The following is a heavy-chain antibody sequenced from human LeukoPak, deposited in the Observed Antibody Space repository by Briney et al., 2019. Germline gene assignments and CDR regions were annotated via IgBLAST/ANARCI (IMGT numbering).Heavy chain of an antibody. J-gene: IGHJ4*02. V-gene: IGHV3-30*02. Sequence: PGGSLRLSCAASGFTFSSYAMTWVRQAPGKGLEWVAFIRYDGSNKYYADSVKGRFTISRDNSKNTLYLQMNSLRAEDTAVYYCAKDGEIDSSGYYIPFDYWGQGTLVTVSS. CDR1: GFTFSSYA. CDR2: IRYDGSNK. CDR3: AKDGEIDSSGYYIPFDY. D-gene: IGHD3-22*01.